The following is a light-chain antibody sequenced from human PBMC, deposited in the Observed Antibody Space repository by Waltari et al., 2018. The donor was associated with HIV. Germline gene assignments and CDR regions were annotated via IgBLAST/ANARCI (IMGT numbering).Light chain of an antibody. Sequence: QSVLTQPPSLSGAPGQTVTISCTGTSSNIGADYHVHWYQQLPGTAPKLLTYGNTNRPSGVPDRCSGSKSGTSASLAITGLQADDEADYYCQSYDSSLSAWVFGGGTKLTVL. J-gene: IGLJ3*02. V-gene: IGLV1-40*01. CDR2: GNT. CDR1: SSNIGADYH. CDR3: QSYDSSLSAWV.